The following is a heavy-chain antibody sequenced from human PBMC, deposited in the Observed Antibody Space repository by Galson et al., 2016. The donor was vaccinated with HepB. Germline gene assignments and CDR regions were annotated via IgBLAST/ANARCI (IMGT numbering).Heavy chain of an antibody. V-gene: IGHV3-11*01. CDR3: ARALRGSGGAFDT. CDR2: IGFRDTA. CDR1: GFTLGDYY. D-gene: IGHD3-3*01. Sequence: SLRLSCAASGFTLGDYYMSWIRQPPGKGLEWISYIGFRDTAFYAESVRGRFTTFGDTARQLMDLQMNSLRAEDSAVYYCARALRGSGGAFDTWGRGTTVTVSS. J-gene: IGHJ3*02.